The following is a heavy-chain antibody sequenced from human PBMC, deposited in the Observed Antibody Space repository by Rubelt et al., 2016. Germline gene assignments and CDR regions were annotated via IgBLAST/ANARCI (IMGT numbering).Heavy chain of an antibody. CDR1: GGSINNYY. J-gene: IGHJ4*02. Sequence: QVQLQESGPGLVKPSETLSLTCTVSGGSINNYYWSWIRQPPGKGLEWVGFIYYTGGTNYSPSLQSRVTISLDTSKNQFSLTLKCGTAADKAVYYWARQNNWDRYVDSWGQGALVTVSS. D-gene: IGHD1-20*01. CDR2: IYYTGGT. CDR3: ARQNNWDRYVDS. V-gene: IGHV4-59*08.